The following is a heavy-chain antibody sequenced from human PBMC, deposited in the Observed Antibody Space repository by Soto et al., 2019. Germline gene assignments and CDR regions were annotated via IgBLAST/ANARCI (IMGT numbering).Heavy chain of an antibody. CDR1: GGTFSSYA. CDR3: AKDHDEDFGYDLDYFDY. Sequence: ASVKVSCKASGGTFSSYAISWVRQAPGQGLEWMGGIIPIFGTANYAQKFQGRVTIAADESTSTAYMELNSLRAEDTAFYYCAKDHDEDFGYDLDYFDYWGQGTLVTVSS. V-gene: IGHV1-69*13. CDR2: IIPIFGTA. J-gene: IGHJ4*02. D-gene: IGHD5-12*01.